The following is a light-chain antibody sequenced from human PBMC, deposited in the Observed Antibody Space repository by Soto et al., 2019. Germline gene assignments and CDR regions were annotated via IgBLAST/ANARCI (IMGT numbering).Light chain of an antibody. CDR3: SSYTISNTLPFV. CDR1: SSDVGGYNY. J-gene: IGLJ1*01. Sequence: QSVLTQPPSASGAPVQSVTISFTGTSSDVGGYNYVSWYQQHPGKAPKLMIYEVSKRPSGVPDRFSGSKSGNTASLTVSGLQAEDEADYYCSSYTISNTLPFVFGTGTKVTV. V-gene: IGLV2-8*01. CDR2: EVS.